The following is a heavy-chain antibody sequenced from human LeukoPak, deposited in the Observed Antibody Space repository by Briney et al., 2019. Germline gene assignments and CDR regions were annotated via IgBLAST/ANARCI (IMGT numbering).Heavy chain of an antibody. Sequence: SEALSLTCTVSGGSISSYYWSWIRQPAGKGLEWIGRKYPSGNTNYNPSLKSRVTMSVDTSKNQFSLKLRSVTAADTAVYYCARTTEGYVRGPGYSYYYYMDVWGKGTTVTISS. V-gene: IGHV4-4*07. CDR1: GGSISSYY. J-gene: IGHJ6*03. D-gene: IGHD5-12*01. CDR2: KYPSGNT. CDR3: ARTTEGYVRGPGYSYYYYMDV.